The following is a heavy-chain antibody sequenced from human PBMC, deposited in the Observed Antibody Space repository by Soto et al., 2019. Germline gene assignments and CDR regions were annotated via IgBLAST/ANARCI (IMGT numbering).Heavy chain of an antibody. CDR1: GFTFSSYA. D-gene: IGHD6-19*01. J-gene: IGHJ5*02. V-gene: IGHV3-23*01. CDR2: ISGSGGST. Sequence: GGSMRLSCAASGFTFSSYAMSWVRQAPGKGLEWVSAISGSGGSTYYADSVKGRFTISRDNSKNTLYLQMNSLRAEDTAVYYCAKVIRIAVAGTGWFDPWGQGTLVTVS. CDR3: AKVIRIAVAGTGWFDP.